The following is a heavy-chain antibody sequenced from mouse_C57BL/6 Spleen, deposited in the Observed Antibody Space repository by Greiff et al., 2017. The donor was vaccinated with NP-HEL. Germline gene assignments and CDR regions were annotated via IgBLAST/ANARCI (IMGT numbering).Heavy chain of an antibody. CDR2: ISSGSSTI. CDR3: AKNWEGAWFAY. CDR1: GFTFSNYG. D-gene: IGHD4-1*01. V-gene: IGHV5-17*01. J-gene: IGHJ3*01. Sequence: EVQLVESGGGLVKPGGSLKLSCAASGFTFSNYGMHWVRQAPEKGLEWVAYISSGSSTIYYADTVKGRFTISRDNAKNTLFLQMTSLRSEDTAMYYCAKNWEGAWFAYWGQGTLVTVSA.